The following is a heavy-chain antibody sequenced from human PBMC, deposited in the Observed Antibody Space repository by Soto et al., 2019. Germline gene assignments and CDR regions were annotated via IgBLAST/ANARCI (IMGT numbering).Heavy chain of an antibody. CDR2: IWYDGSDN. CDR3: ERASGGDYHNYYMNV. D-gene: IGHD4-17*01. J-gene: IGHJ6*03. Sequence: QMQLVESGGGVVQPGTSLRLSCAASGFTFSNYAMHWGRQAPGKGLEWVTIIWYDGSDNNYGDSVKGRFTISRDNSKNTLYLQMNSGRVEDTAVYYCERASGGDYHNYYMNVWGKGTTVTVSS. CDR1: GFTFSNYA. V-gene: IGHV3-33*01.